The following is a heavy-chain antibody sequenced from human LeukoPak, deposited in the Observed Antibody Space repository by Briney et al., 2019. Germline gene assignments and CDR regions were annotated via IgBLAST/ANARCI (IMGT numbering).Heavy chain of an antibody. D-gene: IGHD3-16*01. CDR3: VRGRSPSYGYFDY. J-gene: IGHJ4*02. CDR1: GGSISSSNW. CDR2: IYHSGST. Sequence: PSETLSLTCAVSGGSISSSNWWSWVRQPPGKGLEWIGEIYHSGSTNYNPSLKSRLTISVDKSKNQFSLKLSSVTAADTAVYYCVRGRSPSYGYFDYWGQGVLVTVSS. V-gene: IGHV4-4*02.